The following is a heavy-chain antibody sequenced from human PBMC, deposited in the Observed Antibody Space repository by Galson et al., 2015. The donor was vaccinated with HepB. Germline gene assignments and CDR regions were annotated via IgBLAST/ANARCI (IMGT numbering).Heavy chain of an antibody. CDR1: GFTFSSYG. Sequence: SLRLSCAASGFTFSSYGMHWVRQAPGKGLEWVAVIWYDGSNKYYADSVKGRFTISRDNSKNTLYLQMNSLRAEDTAVYYCARVCRLSVVPAAIIGSNWFDPWGQGTLVTVSS. J-gene: IGHJ5*02. D-gene: IGHD2-2*01. CDR2: IWYDGSNK. V-gene: IGHV3-33*08. CDR3: ARVCRLSVVPAAIIGSNWFDP.